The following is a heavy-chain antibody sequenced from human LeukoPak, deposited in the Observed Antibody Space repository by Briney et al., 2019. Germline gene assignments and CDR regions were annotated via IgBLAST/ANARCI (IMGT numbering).Heavy chain of an antibody. D-gene: IGHD2-21*02. CDR1: GDSVSSNSAA. J-gene: IGHJ6*02. V-gene: IGHV6-1*01. CDR3: ARADIVVVTATPFEYYGMDV. Sequence: SQTLSLTCAISGDSVSSNSAAWNWIRQSPSRGLEWLGRTYYRSKWYNDYAVSVKSRITINPDTSKNQFSLQLNSVTPEDTAVYYCARADIVVVTATPFEYYGMDVWGQGTTVTVSS. CDR2: TYYRSKWYN.